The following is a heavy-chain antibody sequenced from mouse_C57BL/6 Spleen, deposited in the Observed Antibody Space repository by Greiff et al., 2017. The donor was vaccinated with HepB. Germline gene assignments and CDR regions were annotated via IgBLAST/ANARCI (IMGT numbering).Heavy chain of an antibody. CDR1: GYAFSSSW. CDR2: IYPGDGDT. CDR3: ADDYDVAWFAY. D-gene: IGHD2-4*01. Sequence: QVQLQQSGPELVKPGASVKISCKASGYAFSSSWMNWVKQRPGKGLEWIGRIYPGDGDTNYNGKFKGKATLTADKSSSTAYMQLSSLTSEDSAVYFCADDYDVAWFAYWGQGTLVTVSA. J-gene: IGHJ3*01. V-gene: IGHV1-82*01.